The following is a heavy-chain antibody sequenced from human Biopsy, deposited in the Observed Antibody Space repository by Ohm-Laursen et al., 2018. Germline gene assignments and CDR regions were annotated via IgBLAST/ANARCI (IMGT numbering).Heavy chain of an antibody. V-gene: IGHV4-59*02. D-gene: IGHD2/OR15-2a*01. CDR2: IYYSVMT. Sequence: SGTLSLTWSVSGDSVTKYYWSWIRQPPGKGLEWIGHIYYSVMTNYNPSLKSRVTISVDTSKNQFSLRLNSVTAADTAVYYCARATNSTGWPYYYFYGMDVWGQGTTVTVSS. CDR3: ARATNSTGWPYYYFYGMDV. J-gene: IGHJ6*02. CDR1: GDSVTKYY.